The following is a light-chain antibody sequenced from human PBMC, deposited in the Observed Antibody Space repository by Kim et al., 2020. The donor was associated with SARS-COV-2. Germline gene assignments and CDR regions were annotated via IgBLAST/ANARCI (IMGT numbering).Light chain of an antibody. CDR1: KLGDKY. CDR2: QDS. V-gene: IGLV3-1*01. Sequence: VSPGQAASITCAGDKLGDKYACWYQQKPGLSPVLVIYQDSKRPSGIPERFSGSNSGNTATLTISGTQAMDEADYYCQAWDSSTVVFGGGTQLTVL. J-gene: IGLJ2*01. CDR3: QAWDSSTVV.